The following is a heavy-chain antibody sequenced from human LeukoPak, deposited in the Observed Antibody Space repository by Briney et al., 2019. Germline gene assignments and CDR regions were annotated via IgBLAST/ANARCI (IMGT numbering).Heavy chain of an antibody. D-gene: IGHD3-22*01. J-gene: IGHJ4*02. V-gene: IGHV3-21*01. CDR1: GFTVSDYS. CDR3: ARVPRDSSSYYPIDY. Sequence: GGSLRLSCAASGFTVSDYSLTWVRQAPGKGLEWLSSISSSSAYIYYADSVKGRFTVSRDNAKKSLYLQMNSLRAEDTAVYYCARVPRDSSSYYPIDYWGQGTLVTVSS. CDR2: ISSSSAYI.